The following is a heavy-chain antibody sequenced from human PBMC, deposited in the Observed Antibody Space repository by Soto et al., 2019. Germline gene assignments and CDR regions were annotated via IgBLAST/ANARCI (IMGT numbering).Heavy chain of an antibody. CDR2: ISGSGVST. CDR1: GFTFSSYA. CDR3: ANSGVLIWCGELAYYFDY. V-gene: IGHV3-23*01. D-gene: IGHD3-10*01. J-gene: IGHJ4*02. Sequence: EVQLLESGGGLVQPGGSLRLSCAASGFTFSSYAMSWVRQAPGKGLEWVSGISGSGVSTYYADSVKGRFTISRDNSKNTMYLQMNSLRDEDTAVYYCANSGVLIWCGELAYYFDYWGQGSLVTVSS.